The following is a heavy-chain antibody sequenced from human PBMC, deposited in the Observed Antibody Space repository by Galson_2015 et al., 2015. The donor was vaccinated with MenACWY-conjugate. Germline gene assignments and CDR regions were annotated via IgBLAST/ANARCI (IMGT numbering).Heavy chain of an antibody. CDR2: IKSTAGGETR. CDR1: GFAFTYAW. CDR3: TRTQTFGGRYFDH. Sequence: SLRLSCAPSGFAFTYAWMNWVRPAPGQGLERVGRIKSTAGGETRDYAAPVKGRFTISRDDSKNTVALQMNSLTTVDTAVYYCTRTQTFGGRYFDHSVQGTLFTVSS. D-gene: IGHD3-10*01. V-gene: IGHV3-15*07. J-gene: IGHJ4*02.